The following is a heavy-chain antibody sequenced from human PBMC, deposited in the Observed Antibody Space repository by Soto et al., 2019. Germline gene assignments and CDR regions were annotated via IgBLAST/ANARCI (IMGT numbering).Heavy chain of an antibody. CDR2: IYYSGST. CDR3: ARRYMVRGVMYCDY. J-gene: IGHJ4*02. D-gene: IGHD3-10*01. CDR1: GGSISSYY. V-gene: IGHV4-59*01. Sequence: SETLSLTCTVSGGSISSYYWSWIRLPPGKGLEWIGYIYYSGSTNYNPSLKSRVTISVDTSKNQFSLKLSSVTAADTAVYYCARRYMVRGVMYCDYWGQGTLVTVSS.